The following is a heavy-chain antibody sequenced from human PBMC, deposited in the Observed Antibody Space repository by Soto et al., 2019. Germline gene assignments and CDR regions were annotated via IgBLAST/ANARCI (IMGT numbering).Heavy chain of an antibody. Sequence: QLRLVQSGAEVKKPGASVKVSCKVSGYTLAELSMHWVRQAPGKGREWMGGFDPEDGETIYAQKFQGRVTMTEDTSTDTAYMELSSLRSEDTAVYYCTTGQRPIRFLEWLSRYYFDYWGQGPLVTVSS. J-gene: IGHJ4*02. CDR3: TTGQRPIRFLEWLSRYYFDY. CDR2: FDPEDGET. V-gene: IGHV1-24*01. CDR1: GYTLAELS. D-gene: IGHD3-3*01.